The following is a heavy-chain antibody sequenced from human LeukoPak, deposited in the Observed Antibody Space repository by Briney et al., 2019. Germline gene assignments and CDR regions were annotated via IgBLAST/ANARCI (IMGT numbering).Heavy chain of an antibody. D-gene: IGHD3-22*01. J-gene: IGHJ4*02. Sequence: GGSLRLSCAASGFTFSSYDMNWVRQAPGQGPVWVSRINSHGTGTYADFVKGRFTISRDNANNTLYLQMNSLRADDTAVYYCTRDARGCHSSGCWKPSDYWGQGALVTVSS. CDR2: INSHGTGT. CDR1: GFTFSSYD. V-gene: IGHV3-74*01. CDR3: TRDARGCHSSGCWKPSDY.